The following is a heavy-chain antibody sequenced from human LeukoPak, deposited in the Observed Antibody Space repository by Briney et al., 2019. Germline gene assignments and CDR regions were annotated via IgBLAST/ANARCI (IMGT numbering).Heavy chain of an antibody. Sequence: GGSLRLSCTASGSTFSTYPMTWVRQAPGQGLEWVSAISGNSVTIYYADSVKGRFTISRDNSKDTLYLQMYSLRAEDTAVYYCAKILSGTYSFDLWGQGTLVTVSS. CDR1: GSTFSTYP. V-gene: IGHV3-23*01. CDR2: ISGNSVTI. CDR3: AKILSGTYSFDL. J-gene: IGHJ4*02. D-gene: IGHD1-26*01.